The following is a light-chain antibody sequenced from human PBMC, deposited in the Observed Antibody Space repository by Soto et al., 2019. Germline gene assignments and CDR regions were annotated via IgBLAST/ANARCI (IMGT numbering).Light chain of an antibody. J-gene: IGKJ1*01. CDR3: QQYSNWPPST. V-gene: IGKV3-15*01. Sequence: EIVMTQSPATLSMSPGERATLSCRASQSVSSSLAWYQQNPSQAPRLLIYSASTRATGIPARFSGSGSGTEFTLTISSLQSEDFAVYYCQQYSNWPPSTVGQGTKVDIK. CDR2: SAS. CDR1: QSVSSS.